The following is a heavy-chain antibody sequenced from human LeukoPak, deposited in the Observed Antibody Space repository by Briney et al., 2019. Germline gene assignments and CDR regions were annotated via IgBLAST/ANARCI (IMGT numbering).Heavy chain of an antibody. CDR3: ATWSSSWPYYSDY. CDR1: GGTFSSYA. J-gene: IGHJ4*02. V-gene: IGHV1-69*13. Sequence: ASVKVSCKASGGTFSSYAISWVRQAPGQGPEWMGGIIPIFGTANYAQKFQGRVTITADESTSTAYMELSSLRSEDTAVYYCATWSSSWPYYSDYWGQGTLVTVSS. CDR2: IIPIFGTA. D-gene: IGHD6-13*01.